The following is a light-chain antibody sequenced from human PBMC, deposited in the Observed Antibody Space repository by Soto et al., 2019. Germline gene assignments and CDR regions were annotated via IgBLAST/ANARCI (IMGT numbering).Light chain of an antibody. Sequence: QSALTQPASVSGSPGQSITISCTGTSSDVGGYNYVSWYQQHPGKAPKFIIYDVSNRPSGDSNRFSGSKSGNTASLTISGLQAEDEVDYYCSSYTTSNTRQIVFGTGTKVTVL. CDR1: SSDVGGYNY. CDR3: SSYTTSNTRQIV. CDR2: DVS. V-gene: IGLV2-14*01. J-gene: IGLJ1*01.